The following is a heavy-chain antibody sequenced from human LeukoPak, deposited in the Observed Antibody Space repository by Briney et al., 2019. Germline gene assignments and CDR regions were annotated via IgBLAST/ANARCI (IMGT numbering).Heavy chain of an antibody. CDR3: TRYNNDHFDY. Sequence: PGGSLRLSCAGPGFTFGGYGMHWFRQTPGKGLEWVAVIAYDGSRAFYADSVKGRLTISRDNSKNTMSVQMDDLRAEDTAVYYCTRYNNDHFDYWGQGTLVTVSS. CDR1: GFTFGGYG. V-gene: IGHV3-33*01. D-gene: IGHD1-14*01. J-gene: IGHJ4*02. CDR2: IAYDGSRA.